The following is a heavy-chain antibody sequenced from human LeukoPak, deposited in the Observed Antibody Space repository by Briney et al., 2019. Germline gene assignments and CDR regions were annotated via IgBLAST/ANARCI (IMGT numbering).Heavy chain of an antibody. CDR1: GYTFTSYG. CDR2: ISAYNGNT. CDR3: ARDFLYCSSTSCYAPGRSHLSAFDI. J-gene: IGHJ4*02. D-gene: IGHD2-2*01. V-gene: IGHV1-18*01. Sequence: GASVKVSCKASGYTFTSYGISWVRQAPGQGLEWMGWISAYNGNTNYAQKLQGRVTMTTDTSTSTAYMELRSLRSDDTAVYYCARDFLYCSSTSCYAPGRSHLSAFDIWGQGTLVTVSS.